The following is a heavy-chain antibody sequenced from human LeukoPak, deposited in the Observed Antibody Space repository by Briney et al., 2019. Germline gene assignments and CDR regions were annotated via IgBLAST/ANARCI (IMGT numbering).Heavy chain of an antibody. CDR1: GGSISSYY. D-gene: IGHD4-17*01. J-gene: IGHJ4*02. CDR2: IYYSGST. V-gene: IGHV4-59*12. CDR3: AREGNGYGDYYFDQ. Sequence: PSETLSLTCTVSGGSISSYYWSWIRQPPGKGLEWIGYIYYSGSTNYNPSLKSRVTISVDTSKNQFSLKLSSVTAADTAVYYCAREGNGYGDYYFDQWGQGTLVTVSS.